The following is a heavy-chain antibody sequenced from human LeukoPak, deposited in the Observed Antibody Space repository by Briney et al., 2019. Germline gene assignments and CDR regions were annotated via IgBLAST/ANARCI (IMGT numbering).Heavy chain of an antibody. J-gene: IGHJ4*02. CDR1: GYTFTGYY. D-gene: IGHD5-12*01. CDR3: ARGYSGYDYGHYFDY. CDR2: INPNSGST. V-gene: IGHV1-2*02. Sequence: ASVKVSCKASGYTFTGYYIHWVRQAPGQGLEWMGWINPNSGSTNYAQKFQGRVTMTRDTSISTVYMELSRLRSDDTAVYYCARGYSGYDYGHYFDYWGQGTLVTVSS.